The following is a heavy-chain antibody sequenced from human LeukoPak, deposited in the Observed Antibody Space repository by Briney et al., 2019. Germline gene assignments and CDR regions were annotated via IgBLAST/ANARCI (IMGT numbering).Heavy chain of an antibody. J-gene: IGHJ4*02. Sequence: SETLSLTCSVSGGSVISYYWSWIRQPPGKGLEWIGYIYYTGITNYNPSLKSRVTISVDTSKNQFSLKLSSVTAADTAVYYCARHPYSGSLYFDYWGQGTLVTVSS. CDR1: GGSVISYY. CDR2: IYYTGIT. D-gene: IGHD1-26*01. V-gene: IGHV4-59*08. CDR3: ARHPYSGSLYFDY.